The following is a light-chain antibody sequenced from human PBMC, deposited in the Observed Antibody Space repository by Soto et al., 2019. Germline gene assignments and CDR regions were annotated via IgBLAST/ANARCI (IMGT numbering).Light chain of an antibody. J-gene: IGKJ1*01. CDR2: KVS. CDR1: QSLVSSNGNTF. Sequence: DVVMTQSPLSLPVTLGQPASISCRSSQSLVSSNGNTFLIWFQQRPGQSPRRLIYKVSNRDSAVPDRFTGSGSGTDFTLEISRVEADDVGVYYCMQATHWRGTFGQGTKVEIK. CDR3: MQATHWRGT. V-gene: IGKV2-30*01.